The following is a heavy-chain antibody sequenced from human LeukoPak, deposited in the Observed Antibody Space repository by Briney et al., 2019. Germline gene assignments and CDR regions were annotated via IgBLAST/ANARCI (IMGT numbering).Heavy chain of an antibody. CDR3: ARVNYYDSSGYYYAAWSDYSYGMDV. CDR2: IYSMSKVI. CDR1: GFTFSSYS. Sequence: GGGLRLSCAASGFTFSSYSMNWVRQAPGKGLEWVSYIYSMSKVIYYADSVKGRFTNSRDNAKNSLYLQMNSLRDEHTAVYYCARVNYYDSSGYYYAAWSDYSYGMDVWGQGTTVT. J-gene: IGHJ6*02. D-gene: IGHD3-22*01. V-gene: IGHV3-48*02.